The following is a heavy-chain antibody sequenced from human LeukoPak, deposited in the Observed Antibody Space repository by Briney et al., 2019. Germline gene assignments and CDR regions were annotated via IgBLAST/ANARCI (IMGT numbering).Heavy chain of an antibody. CDR2: IYSGGST. Sequence: GGSLRLSCAASGFTVSSNYMSWVRQAPGKGLEWVSVIYSGGSTYYADSVKGRFTISRDNSKNTLYLQMNSLRAEDTAVYYCARTLWFGEFYFDYWGQGTLVTVSS. V-gene: IGHV3-53*01. CDR3: ARTLWFGEFYFDY. J-gene: IGHJ4*02. D-gene: IGHD3-10*01. CDR1: GFTVSSNY.